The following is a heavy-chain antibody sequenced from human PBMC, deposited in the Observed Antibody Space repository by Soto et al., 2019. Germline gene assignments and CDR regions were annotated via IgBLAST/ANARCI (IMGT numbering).Heavy chain of an antibody. V-gene: IGHV4-34*01. CDR3: ARGGTFNYYGSGSYISAFDY. CDR2: INHSGST. CDR1: GGSFSGYY. Sequence: SETLSLTCAVYGGSFSGYYWSWIRQPPGKGLEWIGEINHSGSTNYNPPLKSRVTISVDTSKNQFSLKLSSVTAADTAVYYCARGGTFNYYGSGSYISAFDYWGQGTLVTVSS. J-gene: IGHJ4*02. D-gene: IGHD3-10*01.